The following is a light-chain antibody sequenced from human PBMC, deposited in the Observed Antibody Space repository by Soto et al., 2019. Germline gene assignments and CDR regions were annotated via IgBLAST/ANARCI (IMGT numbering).Light chain of an antibody. V-gene: IGLV2-14*01. CDR1: SSDVGGYNY. CDR3: SSSTSSSTVV. J-gene: IGLJ2*01. Sequence: QSALTQPASVSGSPGQLITISCTGTSSDVGGYNYVSWYQQHPGKAPKLMIYDVSNRASGVSHRFSGSKSGNTASLTISGLQAEDEADYYCSSSTSSSTVVFGGGTKLTVL. CDR2: DVS.